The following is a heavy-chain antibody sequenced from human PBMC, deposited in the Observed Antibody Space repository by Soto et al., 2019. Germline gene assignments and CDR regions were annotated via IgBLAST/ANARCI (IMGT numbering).Heavy chain of an antibody. CDR2: IKQDGSEK. Sequence: EVQLVESGGGLVQPGGSLRLSCAASGFTFSAYWMRWVRQAPGKGLEWVANIKQDGSEKYYVDSVKGRFTISRDNAKNSLCLQMNSLRAEDTAVYYCARARRLAYFDIWGQGTMVTVSS. CDR1: GFTFSAYW. J-gene: IGHJ3*02. D-gene: IGHD6-19*01. CDR3: ARARRLAYFDI. V-gene: IGHV3-7*01.